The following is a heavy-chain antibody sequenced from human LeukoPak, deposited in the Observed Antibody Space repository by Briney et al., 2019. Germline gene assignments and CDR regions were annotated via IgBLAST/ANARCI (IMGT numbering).Heavy chain of an antibody. CDR3: ARGWPGTPFDY. J-gene: IGHJ4*02. CDR2: IYYSGST. CDR1: GGSISSSSYY. V-gene: IGHV4-39*07. Sequence: SETLSLTCTVSGGSISSSSYYWGWIRQPPGKGLEWIGSIYYSGSTYYNPSLKSRVTISVDTSKNQFSLKLSSVTAADTAVYYCARGWPGTPFDYWGQGTLVTVSS. D-gene: IGHD3-10*01.